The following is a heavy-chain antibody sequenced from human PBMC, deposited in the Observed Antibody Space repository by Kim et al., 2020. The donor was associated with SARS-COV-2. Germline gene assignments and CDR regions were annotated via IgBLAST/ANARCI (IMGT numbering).Heavy chain of an antibody. V-gene: IGHV3-64D*09. CDR1: GFTFSSYA. CDR3: VKDRKLPSGYCSGGSCYSKWGPFDY. Sequence: GGSLRLSCSASGFTFSSYAMHWVRQAPGKGLEYVSAISSNGGSTYYADSVKGRFTISRDNSKNTLYLQMSSLRAEDTAVYYCVKDRKLPSGYCSGGSCYSKWGPFDYWGQGTLVTVSS. CDR2: ISSNGGST. J-gene: IGHJ4*02. D-gene: IGHD2-15*01.